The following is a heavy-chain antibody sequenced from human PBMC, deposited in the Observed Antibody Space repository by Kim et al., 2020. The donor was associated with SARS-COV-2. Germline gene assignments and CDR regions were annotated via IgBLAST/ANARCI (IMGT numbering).Heavy chain of an antibody. Sequence: SETLSLTCTVSGGSISSSSYYWGWIRQPPGKGLEWIGSIYYSGSTYYNPSLKSRVTISVDTSKNQFSLKLSSVTAADTAVYYCARHGTPLGSVVRAYYFDYWGQGTLVTVSS. J-gene: IGHJ4*02. CDR2: IYYSGST. D-gene: IGHD2-15*01. V-gene: IGHV4-39*01. CDR3: ARHGTPLGSVVRAYYFDY. CDR1: GGSISSSSYY.